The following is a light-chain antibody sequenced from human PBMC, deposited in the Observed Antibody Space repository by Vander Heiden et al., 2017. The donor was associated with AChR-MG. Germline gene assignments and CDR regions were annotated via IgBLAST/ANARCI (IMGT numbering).Light chain of an antibody. Sequence: QSALTQPPSASGSPGQSVPLSCTGTSSDVGGYNYVSWYQQHPGRAPEVMIYEVNKRPSGVPDRFSGSKSGNTASLTVSGLQAEDEADYYCSSYTGSNNFVFGTGTKVTVL. CDR1: SSDVGGYNY. CDR3: SSYTGSNNFV. J-gene: IGLJ1*01. CDR2: EVN. V-gene: IGLV2-8*01.